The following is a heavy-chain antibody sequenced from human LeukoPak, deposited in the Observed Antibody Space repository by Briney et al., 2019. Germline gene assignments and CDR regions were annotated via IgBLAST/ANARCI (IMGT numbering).Heavy chain of an antibody. D-gene: IGHD6-13*01. CDR3: ARFTQQLVLDY. CDR2: ISAYNGNT. V-gene: IGHV1-18*01. Sequence: ASVKVSCKASGYTFTSYGISWVRQAPGQGLEWMGWISAYNGNTNYAQKFQGRVTITTDESTSTAYMELSSLRSEDTAVYYCARFTQQLVLDYWGQGTLVTVSS. J-gene: IGHJ4*02. CDR1: GYTFTSYG.